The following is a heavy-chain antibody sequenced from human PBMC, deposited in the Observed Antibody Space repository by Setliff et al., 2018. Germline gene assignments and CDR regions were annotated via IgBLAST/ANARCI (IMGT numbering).Heavy chain of an antibody. CDR3: AKSYGSGSYRPLFDY. CDR1: GFTFSSYA. J-gene: IGHJ4*02. D-gene: IGHD3-10*01. CDR2: ISNSGGST. Sequence: GGSLRLSCAASGFTFSSYAMSWVRQAPGKGLEWVSSISNSGGSTFYADSVKGRFTISGDNSKNTLYVQMNSLRAEDTAVYYCAKSYGSGSYRPLFDYWGQGTLVTVSS. V-gene: IGHV3-23*01.